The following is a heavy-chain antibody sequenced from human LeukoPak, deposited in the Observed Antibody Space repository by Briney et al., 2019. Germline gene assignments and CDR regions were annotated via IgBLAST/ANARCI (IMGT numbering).Heavy chain of an antibody. CDR2: IYYSGNT. V-gene: IGHV4-30-4*08. CDR3: ARARRFAAAGTTAFDI. D-gene: IGHD6-13*01. CDR1: GGSVSSGDYH. Sequence: SETLSLTCTVSGGSVSSGDYHWSWIRQPPGKGLEWIGYIYYSGNTYYNPSLKSRLTISVDTSKNQFSLKLTSVTAADTAVYYCARARRFAAAGTTAFDIWGQGTMVTVSS. J-gene: IGHJ3*02.